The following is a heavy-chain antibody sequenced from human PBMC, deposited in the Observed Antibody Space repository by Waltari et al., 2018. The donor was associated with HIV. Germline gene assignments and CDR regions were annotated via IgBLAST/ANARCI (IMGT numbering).Heavy chain of an antibody. D-gene: IGHD6-19*01. CDR1: GGTFSTYG. Sequence: QVQLVQSGAEVKKPGSSVKVSCKTSGGTFSTYGISWLRQTPGQGLEWMGRHRPVIGTPKYAQNFQGRLTITADKATATAYMDLDSLTSEDTAIYYCARDQYTSDSGCPGVWGQGTLVTVSS. V-gene: IGHV1-69*04. CDR3: ARDQYTSDSGCPGV. J-gene: IGHJ4*02. CDR2: HRPVIGTP.